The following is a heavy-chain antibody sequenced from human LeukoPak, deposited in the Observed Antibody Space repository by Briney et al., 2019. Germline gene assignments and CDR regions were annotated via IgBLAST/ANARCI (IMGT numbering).Heavy chain of an antibody. J-gene: IGHJ2*01. CDR1: GFTFSSYA. D-gene: IGHD3-16*01. CDR3: ARDRGYYWYFDL. CDR2: ISYDGNNI. Sequence: GGSLRLSCAASGFTFSSYAMHWVRQAPGKGLEWVAIISYDGNNIYYADSVKGRFTISRDNSKNTLYLQMNSLTADDTAVYYCARDRGYYWYFDLWGRGTLVTVSA. V-gene: IGHV3-30-3*01.